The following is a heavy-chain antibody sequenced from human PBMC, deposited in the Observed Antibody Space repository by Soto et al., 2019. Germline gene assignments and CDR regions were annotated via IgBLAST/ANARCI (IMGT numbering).Heavy chain of an antibody. D-gene: IGHD6-13*01. CDR3: ASIAAAGNWFDP. Sequence: QVQLQQWGAGLLKPSETLSLTCAVYGGSFSGYYWSWIRQPPGKGLEWIGEINHSGSTNYNPSLKSRVTISVDTSKNQFSLKLSSVTAADTAVYYCASIAAAGNWFDPWGQGTLVTVSS. V-gene: IGHV4-34*01. J-gene: IGHJ5*02. CDR2: INHSGST. CDR1: GGSFSGYY.